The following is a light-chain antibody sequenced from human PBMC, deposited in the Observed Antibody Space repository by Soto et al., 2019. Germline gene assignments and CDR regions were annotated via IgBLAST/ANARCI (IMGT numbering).Light chain of an antibody. Sequence: DIRLTQSPSTLSASVGDRVTITCRASQSVGRWVAWYQQKPGKAPKLLIYRAASLQSGLPATFSGRGSGTEFTLTSSSLQPDDFAPYYCQQYDSNSWTFGQGTKVDVK. V-gene: IGKV1-5*03. CDR3: QQYDSNSWT. CDR1: QSVGRW. J-gene: IGKJ1*01. CDR2: RAA.